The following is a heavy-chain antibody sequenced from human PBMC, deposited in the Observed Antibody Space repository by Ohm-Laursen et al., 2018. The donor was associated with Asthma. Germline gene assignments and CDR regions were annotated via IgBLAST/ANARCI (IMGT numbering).Heavy chain of an antibody. Sequence: SLRLSCAASGFTFSNFAMHWVRQAPGKGLEWVSIITSDGSWTSYADSVKGRFTISRDNSKNTLYMQMNSLRAEDTAVYYCARRDFSGDDPSAAFDIWGQGTMVTVSS. D-gene: IGHD2-21*01. CDR3: ARRDFSGDDPSAAFDI. CDR2: ITSDGSWT. V-gene: IGHV3-30-3*01. CDR1: GFTFSNFA. J-gene: IGHJ3*02.